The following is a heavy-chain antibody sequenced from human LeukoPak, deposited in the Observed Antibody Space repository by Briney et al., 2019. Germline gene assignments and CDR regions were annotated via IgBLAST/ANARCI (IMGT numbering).Heavy chain of an antibody. CDR3: ARDPERYFDWLSNFDY. CDR2: ISYDGSNK. Sequence: GGSLRLSCAASGFTFSSYAMHWVRQAPGKGLEWVAVISYDGSNKYYADSVKGRFTISRDNSKNTLYLQMNSLRAEDTAVYYCARDPERYFDWLSNFDYWGQGTLVTVSS. D-gene: IGHD3-9*01. V-gene: IGHV3-30-3*01. CDR1: GFTFSSYA. J-gene: IGHJ4*02.